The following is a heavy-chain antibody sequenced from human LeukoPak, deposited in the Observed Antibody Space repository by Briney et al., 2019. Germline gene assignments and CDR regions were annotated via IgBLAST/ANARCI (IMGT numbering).Heavy chain of an antibody. D-gene: IGHD3-10*01. CDR1: GYTFIDYY. Sequence: ASVKVSCKASGYTFIDYYMHWVRQAPGQGLEWMGWINPNSGGTNYAQNFQGRVTMTRDTSIRTVYMELSRLRSDDTAVYYCANTYALGNYYKGGFGPWGQGTLVTVSS. J-gene: IGHJ5*02. CDR2: INPNSGGT. CDR3: ANTYALGNYYKGGFGP. V-gene: IGHV1-2*02.